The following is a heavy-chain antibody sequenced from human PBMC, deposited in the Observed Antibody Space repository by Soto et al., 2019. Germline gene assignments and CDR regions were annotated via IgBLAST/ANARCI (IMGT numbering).Heavy chain of an antibody. CDR1: GFSFSTYG. V-gene: IGHV3-30*18. D-gene: IGHD2-2*01. CDR2: MSYDGSNK. J-gene: IGHJ6*02. Sequence: PVGSLRLSCAASGFSFSTYGMHWVRQAPGKGLEWVAVMSYDGSNKYYGDSVKGRFTISRDNPKNTLYLQMNSLRAEDTAVYYCAKVTGYCSSSSCSREYYYYYGMDVWGQGTTVTVSS. CDR3: AKVTGYCSSSSCSREYYYYYGMDV.